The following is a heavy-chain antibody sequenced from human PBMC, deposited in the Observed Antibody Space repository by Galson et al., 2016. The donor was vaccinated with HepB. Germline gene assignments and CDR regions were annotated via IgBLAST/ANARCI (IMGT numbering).Heavy chain of an antibody. CDR2: IYPGDSDT. CDR1: GFNFNIYW. Sequence: QSGAEVKQPGESLKISCKGSGFNFNIYWIAWVRQMAGKGLEWMGIIYPGDSDTRYSPSFHGQVTISADKSISTAYLQWSSLKASDNAMYFCARQGISYAFDIWGQGTMVTVSS. CDR3: ARQGISYAFDI. V-gene: IGHV5-51*01. J-gene: IGHJ3*02.